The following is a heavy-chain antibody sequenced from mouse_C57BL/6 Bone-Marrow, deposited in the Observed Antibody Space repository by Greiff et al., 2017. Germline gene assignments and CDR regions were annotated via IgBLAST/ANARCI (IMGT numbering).Heavy chain of an antibody. Sequence: VQLQQSGAELVRPGTSVKMSCKASGYTFTNYWIGWAKQRPGHGLEWIGDIYPGGGYTNYNEKFKGKATLTADKSSSTAYMQFSSQTSEDSAIYYCARSGSSYSYAMDYWGQGTSVTVSS. CDR1: GYTFTNYW. CDR2: IYPGGGYT. J-gene: IGHJ4*01. CDR3: ARSGSSYSYAMDY. D-gene: IGHD1-1*01. V-gene: IGHV1-63*01.